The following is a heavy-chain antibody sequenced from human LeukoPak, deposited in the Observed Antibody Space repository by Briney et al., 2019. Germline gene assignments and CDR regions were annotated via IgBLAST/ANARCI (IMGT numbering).Heavy chain of an antibody. V-gene: IGHV4-4*07. D-gene: IGHD3/OR15-3a*01. CDR3: ARAAKLDTTSDY. CDR2: MYTSGTP. CDR1: GGSISSDY. Sequence: SETLSLICRVPGGSISSDYWSWIRQPAGKGLEWIGRMYTSGTPNYNPSLKSRVTMSLDTSSNQFSLRLSSVTAPDTAVYYCARAAKLDTTSDYWGQGTLVTVSS. J-gene: IGHJ4*02.